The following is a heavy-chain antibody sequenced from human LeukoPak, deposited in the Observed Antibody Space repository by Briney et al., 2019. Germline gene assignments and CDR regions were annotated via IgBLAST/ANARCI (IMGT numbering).Heavy chain of an antibody. CDR3: ARELAALYYYGMDV. Sequence: ASVKVSCKASGYTFTSYYMHWVRQAPGQGLEWMGWISAYNGNTNYAQKLQGRVTMTTDTSTSTAYMELRSLRSDDTAVYYCARELAALYYYGMDVWGQGTTVTVSS. CDR1: GYTFTSYY. V-gene: IGHV1-18*04. J-gene: IGHJ6*02. CDR2: ISAYNGNT. D-gene: IGHD6-25*01.